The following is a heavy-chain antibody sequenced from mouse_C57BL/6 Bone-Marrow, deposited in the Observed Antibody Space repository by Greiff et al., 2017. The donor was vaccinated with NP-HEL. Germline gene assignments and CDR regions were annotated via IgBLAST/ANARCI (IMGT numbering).Heavy chain of an antibody. CDR3: ARETSH. CDR1: GFTFSSYA. CDR2: ISDGGSYT. J-gene: IGHJ4*01. Sequence: EVHLVESGGGLVKPGVSLKLSCAASGFTFSSYAMSWVRQTPEKRLEWVATISDGGSYTYYPDNVKGRFTISRDNAKNNLYLQMSHLKSEDTAMYYCARETSHWGQGTSVTVSS. V-gene: IGHV5-4*01.